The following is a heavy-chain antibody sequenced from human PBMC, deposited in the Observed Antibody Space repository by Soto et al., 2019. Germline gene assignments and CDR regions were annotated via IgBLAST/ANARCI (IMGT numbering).Heavy chain of an antibody. D-gene: IGHD3-3*01. V-gene: IGHV3-23*01. CDR1: EFTFSSYS. CDR2: VNGGGDIT. Sequence: EVQLLESGGGLVQPGGSLRLSCAASEFTFSSYSMIWVRQAPGKGLEWVSGVNGGGDITYCAESVKGRFTISRDNSKNTLYLHMSSLRAEDTAVFYWARGHFGVTMDVWGQGTTVTVSS. J-gene: IGHJ6*02. CDR3: ARGHFGVTMDV.